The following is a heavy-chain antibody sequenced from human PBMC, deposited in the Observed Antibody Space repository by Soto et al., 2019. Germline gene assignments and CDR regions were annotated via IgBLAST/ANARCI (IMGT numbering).Heavy chain of an antibody. Sequence: QVQLQESGPGLVKPSETLSLTCTVSGGSFKSGSYSWSWIRQPPGKGLEWIGYVYHTGRTSYNTCHKSRVSISMDTSKNQFSLNLDSVTAADTAVYFCARDFAYFDSWGQGTLVTVSS. CDR2: VYHTGRT. D-gene: IGHD3-3*01. CDR1: GGSFKSGSYS. CDR3: ARDFAYFDS. V-gene: IGHV4-61*01. J-gene: IGHJ4*02.